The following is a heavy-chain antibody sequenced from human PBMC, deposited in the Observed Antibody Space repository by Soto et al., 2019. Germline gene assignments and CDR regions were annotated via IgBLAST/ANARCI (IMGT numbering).Heavy chain of an antibody. CDR1: GYTFTSYG. J-gene: IGHJ6*02. D-gene: IGHD3-22*01. Sequence: ASVKVSCKASGYTFTSYGISWVRQAPGQGLEWMGWISAYNGNTNYAQKLQGRVTMTTDTSTSTAYMELRSLRSDDTAVHYCARDSSESNYYYYYGMDVWGQGTTVTVSS. CDR2: ISAYNGNT. CDR3: ARDSSESNYYYYYGMDV. V-gene: IGHV1-18*01.